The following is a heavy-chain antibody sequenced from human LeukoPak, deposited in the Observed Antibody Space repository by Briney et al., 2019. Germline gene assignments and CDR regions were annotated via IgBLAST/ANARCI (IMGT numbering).Heavy chain of an antibody. V-gene: IGHV3-74*01. D-gene: IGHD1-1*01. Sequence: PAGSLTLSCAASGFTFSSYWLHWVRQAPGKGLVWVSRINSAGSSTNYADPVNGRFTFFRANAKNTPYLQMHILTADAAPDYCSARGPGYPDIWGGGTMASVSS. CDR3: ARGPGYPDI. J-gene: IGHJ3*02. CDR1: GFTFSSYW. CDR2: INSAGSST.